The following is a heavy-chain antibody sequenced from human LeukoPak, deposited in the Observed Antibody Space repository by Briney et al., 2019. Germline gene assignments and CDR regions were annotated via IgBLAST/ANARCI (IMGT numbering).Heavy chain of an antibody. J-gene: IGHJ4*02. V-gene: IGHV4-59*12. CDR2: IYYSGST. Sequence: PSETLSPTCTVSGGSISSYYWSWIRQPPGKGLEWIGFIYYSGSTNYNPSLKSRVTISVDTSKNQFSLKLSSVTAADTAVYYCARCPRDYGDYPYDYWGQGTLVTVSS. CDR1: GGSISSYY. D-gene: IGHD4-17*01. CDR3: ARCPRDYGDYPYDY.